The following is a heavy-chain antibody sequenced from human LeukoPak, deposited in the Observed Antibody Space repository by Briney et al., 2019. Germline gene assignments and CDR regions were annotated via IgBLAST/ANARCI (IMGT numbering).Heavy chain of an antibody. J-gene: IGHJ3*02. V-gene: IGHV3-30*18. CDR2: ISYDGSNK. D-gene: IGHD1-26*01. CDR3: AKDSVGRWELPAGRDAFDI. CDR1: GFTFSTYG. Sequence: GGSLRLSCAASGFTFSTYGIHWVRQAPGKGLEWVAVISYDGSNKYYADSVKGRFTISRDNSKNTLYLQMNSLRAEDTAVYYCAKDSVGRWELPAGRDAFDIWGQGTMVTVSS.